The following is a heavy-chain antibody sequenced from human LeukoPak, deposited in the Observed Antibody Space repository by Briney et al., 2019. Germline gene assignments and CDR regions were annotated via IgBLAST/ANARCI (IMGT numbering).Heavy chain of an antibody. Sequence: SETLSLTCTVSGGSISSHYWSWIRQPPGKGLEWIGYIYYSGRTNYNPSLKSRVAISVDTSKNQFSLKLRSVTAADTAVYYCAREESMVRGTSWFDPWGQGTLVTVSS. CDR2: IYYSGRT. CDR1: GGSISSHY. V-gene: IGHV4-59*11. J-gene: IGHJ5*02. CDR3: AREESMVRGTSWFDP. D-gene: IGHD3-10*01.